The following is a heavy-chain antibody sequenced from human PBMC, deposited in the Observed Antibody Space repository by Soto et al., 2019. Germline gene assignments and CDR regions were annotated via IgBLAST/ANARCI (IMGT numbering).Heavy chain of an antibody. CDR2: INTYNGNT. CDR3: AKDGVDPTATVTGGY. J-gene: IGHJ4*02. V-gene: IGHV1-18*01. CDR1: GYTFTNYG. Sequence: QVHLVQSGPEVKKPGASVRVSCRASGYTFTNYGIGWVRQAPGQGLEWMGGINTYNGNTNYAQKFRGRLTMTTDTSTTTAYMELRSLKSDDTAMYYCAKDGVDPTATVTGGYWGQGTLVTVSS. D-gene: IGHD4-4*01.